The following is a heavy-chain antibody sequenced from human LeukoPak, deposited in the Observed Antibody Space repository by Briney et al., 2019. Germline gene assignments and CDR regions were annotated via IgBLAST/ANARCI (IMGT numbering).Heavy chain of an antibody. CDR1: GFSFSTYT. V-gene: IGHV3-48*01. J-gene: IGHJ3*02. Sequence: RPGGSLRLSCAASGFSFSTYTINWVRQAPGKGLEWISYISSSSSTIHYADSVRGRFTISRDNAKNSLYLQMNSLRAEDTAVYYCARPRTPYYYDSSGYNDAFDIWGQGTMVTVSS. CDR2: ISSSSSTI. D-gene: IGHD3-22*01. CDR3: ARPRTPYYYDSSGYNDAFDI.